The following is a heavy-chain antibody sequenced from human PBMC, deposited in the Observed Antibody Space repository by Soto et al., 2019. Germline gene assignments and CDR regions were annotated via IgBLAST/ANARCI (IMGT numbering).Heavy chain of an antibody. Sequence: VQLQESGPGLVRPSETLSLTCTVSGGSISSGHFYWSWIRQPPGKGLEWIGYIYFSGSTSYSPSLKSRLTISLNTSNNQFSLKLTSVTAADTAVYYCAHDSHGGNSYFDLWCQGALVTVSS. CDR3: AHDSHGGNSYFDL. CDR2: IYFSGST. V-gene: IGHV4-30-4*01. J-gene: IGHJ4*02. CDR1: GGSISSGHFY. D-gene: IGHD1-26*01.